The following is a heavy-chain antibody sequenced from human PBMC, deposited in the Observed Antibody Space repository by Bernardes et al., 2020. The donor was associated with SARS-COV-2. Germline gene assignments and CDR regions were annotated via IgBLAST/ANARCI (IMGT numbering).Heavy chain of an antibody. J-gene: IGHJ6*02. CDR3: ARDLDPVTSLGVVQRYYYYYGMDV. CDR1: GFTFSSYG. CDR2: IWYDGSNK. V-gene: IGHV3-33*01. Sequence: GWSLRLSCAASGFTFSSYGMHWVRQAPGKGLEWVAVIWYDGSNKYYADSVKGRFTISRDNSKNTLYLQMNSLRAEDTAVYYCARDLDPVTSLGVVQRYYYYYGMDVWGQGTTVTVAS. D-gene: IGHD3-3*01.